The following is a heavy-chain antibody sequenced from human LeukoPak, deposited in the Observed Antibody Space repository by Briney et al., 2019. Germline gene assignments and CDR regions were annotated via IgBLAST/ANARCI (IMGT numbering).Heavy chain of an antibody. CDR1: GGSISSSRHY. J-gene: IGHJ4*02. CDR3: ARDSCSSTSCYSYYFDY. CDR2: IYYSGST. Sequence: PSETLSLTCIVSGGSISSSRHYGGWIRQPPGKGLEWIGSIYYSGSTYYNPSLKSRVTISVDTSKNQFSLKLSSETAADTAVYYCARDSCSSTSCYSYYFDYWGQGTLVTVSS. D-gene: IGHD2-2*02. V-gene: IGHV4-39*07.